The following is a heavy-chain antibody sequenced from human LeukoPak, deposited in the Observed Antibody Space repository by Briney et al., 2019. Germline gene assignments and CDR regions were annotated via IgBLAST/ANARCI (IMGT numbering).Heavy chain of an antibody. CDR1: GGSISSYY. CDR3: ATNRAEL. V-gene: IGHV4-4*07. Sequence: PSETLSLTCTVSGGSISSYYWSWIRQPAGKGLEWIGRVYTSGSTNYNPSLRSRITISLDTSKNQFSLKLNSVTAADTAVYYCATNRAELWGRGTLVTVSS. CDR2: VYTSGST. J-gene: IGHJ2*01. D-gene: IGHD2-2*01.